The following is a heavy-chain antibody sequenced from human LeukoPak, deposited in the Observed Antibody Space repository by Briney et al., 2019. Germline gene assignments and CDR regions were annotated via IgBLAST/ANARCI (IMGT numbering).Heavy chain of an antibody. V-gene: IGHV1-18*01. CDR1: GYTFTSFG. J-gene: IGHJ4*02. CDR2: ISAYNGNT. CDR3: ARVLGVIDGGYYFDY. D-gene: IGHD3-16*01. Sequence: ASVKVSCKASGYTFTSFGVRWVRQAPEQGLEWMGWISAYNGNTKHAQKVQGRVTMTTEESTSTAYMELRSLRSDDTAVYYCARVLGVIDGGYYFDYWGQGTLVTVSS.